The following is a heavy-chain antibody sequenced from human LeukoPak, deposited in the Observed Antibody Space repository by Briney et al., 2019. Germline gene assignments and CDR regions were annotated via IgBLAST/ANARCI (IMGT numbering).Heavy chain of an antibody. CDR1: GFTFSSYA. D-gene: IGHD5-24*01. CDR2: ISNSGGTT. J-gene: IGHJ4*02. Sequence: GGSLRLSCAASGFTFSSYAMSWVRQAPGKGLEWVSTISNSGGTTYYADSVKGRFTISRDDSENTLYLQMNSLRAEDTAVYYCAKSGYNRFDYWGQGTLVTVSS. CDR3: AKSGYNRFDY. V-gene: IGHV3-23*01.